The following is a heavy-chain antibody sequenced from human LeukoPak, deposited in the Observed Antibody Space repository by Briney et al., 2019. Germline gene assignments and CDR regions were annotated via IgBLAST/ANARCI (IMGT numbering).Heavy chain of an antibody. J-gene: IGHJ4*02. CDR1: GFPFSSYC. Sequence: PGGSLRLSCTASGFPFSSYCVHWARQAPGKGLVWVSRINSDGSTINYADSVKGRFTISIDNAKNTLYLQMDSLRAEDTAVYYCTRETVVVSTASLGYWGPGTLVTVSS. D-gene: IGHD2-2*01. CDR3: TRETVVVSTASLGY. CDR2: INSDGSTI. V-gene: IGHV3-74*01.